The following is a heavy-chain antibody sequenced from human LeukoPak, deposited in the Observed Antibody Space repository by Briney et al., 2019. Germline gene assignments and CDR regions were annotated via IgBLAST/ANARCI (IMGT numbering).Heavy chain of an antibody. V-gene: IGHV4-4*07. CDR1: GCSIISYY. Sequence: SETLSLTCTVSGCSIISYYWSWIRQPAGKGLEWIGRIYTSGSTNYNPSLKSRVTISVDKSKNQFSLKLSSVTAADTAVYYCARAGSGYYHYFDYWGQGTLVTVSS. J-gene: IGHJ4*02. CDR3: ARAGSGYYHYFDY. CDR2: IYTSGST. D-gene: IGHD3-22*01.